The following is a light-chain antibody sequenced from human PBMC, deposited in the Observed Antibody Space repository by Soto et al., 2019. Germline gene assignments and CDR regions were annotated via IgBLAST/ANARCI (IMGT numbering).Light chain of an antibody. CDR3: QQYGSSPYT. CDR2: GAS. CDR1: QSVSSSY. J-gene: IGKJ2*01. V-gene: IGKV3-20*01. Sequence: EIVLTQSPGTLSLSPGERATLAWRASQSVSSSYLAWYQQKPGQAPRLLIYGASSRATGIPDRFSGSGSGTDFTLTISRLEPEDFAVYFCQQYGSSPYTFGQGTKVDIK.